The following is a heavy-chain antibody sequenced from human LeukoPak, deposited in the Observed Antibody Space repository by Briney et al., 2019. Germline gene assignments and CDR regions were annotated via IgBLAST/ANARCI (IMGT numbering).Heavy chain of an antibody. J-gene: IGHJ4*02. CDR3: ARGVGSGSRLGLDY. D-gene: IGHD1-26*01. Sequence: PSETLSLTCTVSGGSISSYYWSWIRQPPGKGLEWIGYIYYSGSTNYNPSLKSRVTISVDTSKNQFSLKLSSVTAADTAVYYCARGVGSGSRLGLDYWGQGTLVTVSS. CDR2: IYYSGST. V-gene: IGHV4-59*01. CDR1: GGSISSYY.